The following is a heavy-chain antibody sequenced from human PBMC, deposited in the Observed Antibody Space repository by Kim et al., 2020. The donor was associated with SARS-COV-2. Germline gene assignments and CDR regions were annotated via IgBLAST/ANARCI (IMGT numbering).Heavy chain of an antibody. V-gene: IGHV4-59*01. D-gene: IGHD2-2*01. CDR2: IYYSGST. J-gene: IGHJ5*02. CDR3: SRVARAYCSTTSCHGGFDP. CDR1: GGSISLYY. Sequence: SETLSLTCTVSGGSISLYYWSWIRQPPGKGLEWIGYIYYSGSTNYNPSLKSRVTISVDTSKNQFSLKRSSVTAADTAGYYCSRVARAYCSTTSCHGGFDPWGQGTLVTVSS.